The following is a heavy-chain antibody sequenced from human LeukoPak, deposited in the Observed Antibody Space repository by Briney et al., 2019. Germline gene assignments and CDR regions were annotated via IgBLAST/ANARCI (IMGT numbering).Heavy chain of an antibody. V-gene: IGHV4-31*03. Sequence: SQTLSLTCTVSGGSISSGGYYWSWIRQHPGKGLEWIGYIYYSGSTYYNPSLKSRVTISVDTSKNQFSLKLSSVTAADTAVYYCARSEYLFPRHRAFNRFDPWGQGTLVTVSS. CDR2: IYYSGST. D-gene: IGHD2/OR15-2a*01. CDR3: ARSEYLFPRHRAFNRFDP. J-gene: IGHJ5*02. CDR1: GGSISSGGYY.